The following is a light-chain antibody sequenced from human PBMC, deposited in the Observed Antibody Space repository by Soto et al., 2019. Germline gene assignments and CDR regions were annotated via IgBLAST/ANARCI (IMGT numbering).Light chain of an antibody. CDR1: QSVSSN. Sequence: EVVVTQSPATLSVSPGERATLSCRASQSVSSNLAWYQQKPGQAPRLLIYGASTRATGIPARFSGSGSGTEFTLTISSLQSEDFAVYYCHQYDNWPKTCGQGTRLEI. CDR2: GAS. CDR3: HQYDNWPKT. J-gene: IGKJ5*01. V-gene: IGKV3-15*01.